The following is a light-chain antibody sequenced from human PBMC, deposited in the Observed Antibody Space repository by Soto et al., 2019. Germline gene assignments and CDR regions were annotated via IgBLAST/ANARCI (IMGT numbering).Light chain of an antibody. CDR3: SSYTSSSTVV. V-gene: IGLV2-14*01. CDR1: SSDIGSYDS. J-gene: IGLJ2*01. Sequence: QSALTQPASVSGSPGQSITISCTGTSSDIGSYDSVSWYQQHPGKAPKLMIFEVSYRPSGVSNRFSGSKSGNTASLTISGLQAEDEADYYCSSYTSSSTVVFGGGTQLTVL. CDR2: EVS.